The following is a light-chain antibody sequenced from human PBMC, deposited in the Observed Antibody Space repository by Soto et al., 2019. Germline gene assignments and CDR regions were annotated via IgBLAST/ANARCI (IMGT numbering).Light chain of an antibody. J-gene: IGKJ2*01. Sequence: PGERATLSCRASQSVSGYLSWYQQKPGQAPRLLIFDATNRATGVPVRFSGSGSGTDFTLTISSLEPEDFAVYYCQQRDSGPPYNFGQGNKLEIK. CDR1: QSVSGY. CDR3: QQRDSGPPYN. CDR2: DAT. V-gene: IGKV3-11*01.